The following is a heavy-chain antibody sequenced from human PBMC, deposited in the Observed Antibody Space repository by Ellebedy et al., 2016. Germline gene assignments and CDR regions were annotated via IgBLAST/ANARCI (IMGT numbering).Heavy chain of an antibody. CDR3: ARVSRGRSTRGKPFDI. CDR1: GFTFTSYA. V-gene: IGHV3-23*01. CDR2: ITGGHGTT. D-gene: IGHD6-19*01. J-gene: IGHJ3*02. Sequence: GGSLRLSXTASGFTFTSYAMSWVRQAPGKGLECVSHITGGHGTTYYQDSVKGRFTISRDTSKNVLFLHMNSLRVEDTALYFCARVSRGRSTRGKPFDIWGQGTMVTVSS.